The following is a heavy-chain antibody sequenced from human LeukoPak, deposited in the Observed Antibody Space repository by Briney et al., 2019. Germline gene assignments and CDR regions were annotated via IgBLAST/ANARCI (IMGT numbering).Heavy chain of an antibody. CDR1: GYILTQLS. CDR2: FDPERGET. Sequence: ASVKVSCKVSGYILTQLSMHWVRQAPGKGPEWMGGFDPERGETIYAQKFQGRVTMTEDTSADTAFMELSGLRSEDTAVYYCATVVASGQWLVDDAFDIWGQGTMVIVSS. D-gene: IGHD6-19*01. V-gene: IGHV1-24*01. CDR3: ATVVASGQWLVDDAFDI. J-gene: IGHJ3*02.